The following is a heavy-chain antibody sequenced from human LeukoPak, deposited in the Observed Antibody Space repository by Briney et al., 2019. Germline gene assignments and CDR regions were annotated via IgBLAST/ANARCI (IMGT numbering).Heavy chain of an antibody. D-gene: IGHD3-3*02. CDR1: GYTFTGYY. V-gene: IGHV1-18*04. J-gene: IGHJ6*02. CDR3: AREGYIFGVVTPWYYYYGMDV. CDR2: ISAYNGNT. Sequence: GASVKVSCKASGYTFTGYYMHWVRQAPGQGLEWMGWISAYNGNTNYAQKLQGRVTMTTDTSTSTAYMELRSLRSDDTAVYYCAREGYIFGVVTPWYYYYGMDVWGQGTTVTVSS.